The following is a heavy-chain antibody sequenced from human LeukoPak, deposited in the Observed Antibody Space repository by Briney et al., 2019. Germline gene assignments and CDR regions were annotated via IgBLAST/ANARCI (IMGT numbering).Heavy chain of an antibody. CDR2: INHSGST. V-gene: IGHV4-39*07. Sequence: TSETLSLTCTVSDGSISSSSDYWSWIRQPPGKGLEWIGEINHSGSTNYNPSLKSRVTISVDTSKNQFSLKLSSVTAADTAVYYCARDDSSGWPFDYWGQGTLVTVSS. CDR3: ARDDSSGWPFDY. D-gene: IGHD6-19*01. CDR1: DGSISSSSDY. J-gene: IGHJ4*02.